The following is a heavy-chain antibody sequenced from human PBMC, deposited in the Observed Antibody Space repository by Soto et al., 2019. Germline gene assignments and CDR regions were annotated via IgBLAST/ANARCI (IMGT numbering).Heavy chain of an antibody. CDR3: ARRVMVSSPHDAFDI. V-gene: IGHV4-59*08. CDR1: GGSISGYY. J-gene: IGHJ3*02. CDR2: IYYTGSA. Sequence: SETLSLTCTVSGGSISGYYWSWIRKPPGKGLEWIGNIYYTGSANYNPSLRSRVTMSVDTSKNQFSLKLSSVTAADTAVYYCARRVMVSSPHDAFDIWGQGAMVTVSS. D-gene: IGHD2-8*01.